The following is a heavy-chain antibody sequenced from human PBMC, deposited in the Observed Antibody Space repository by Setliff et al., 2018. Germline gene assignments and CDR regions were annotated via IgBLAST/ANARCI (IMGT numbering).Heavy chain of an antibody. D-gene: IGHD3-22*01. J-gene: IGHJ4*02. V-gene: IGHV3-23*01. Sequence: GESLKISCAASGFTFSSYAMSWVRQAPGKGLEWVSAISGSGGSTYYADSVKGRFTISRDNSKNTLYLQVNSLRAEDTAVYYCAKDRGRFTSPFSTMKDYWGQGTLVTVSS. CDR3: AKDRGRFTSPFSTMKDY. CDR1: GFTFSSYA. CDR2: ISGSGGST.